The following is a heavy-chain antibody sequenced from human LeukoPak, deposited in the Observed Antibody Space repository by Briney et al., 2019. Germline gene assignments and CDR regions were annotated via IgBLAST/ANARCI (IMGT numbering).Heavy chain of an antibody. Sequence: SETLSLTCTVSGGSISSYYWSWIRQPPGKGLEWIGYIYYSGSTNYNPSLKSRVTISVDTSKNQFSLKLSSVTAADTAVYYCAKTHGDYVYYFFYAMDVWGQGTTVTVSS. D-gene: IGHD4-17*01. J-gene: IGHJ6*02. CDR1: GGSISSYY. CDR3: AKTHGDYVYYFFYAMDV. V-gene: IGHV4-59*01. CDR2: IYYSGST.